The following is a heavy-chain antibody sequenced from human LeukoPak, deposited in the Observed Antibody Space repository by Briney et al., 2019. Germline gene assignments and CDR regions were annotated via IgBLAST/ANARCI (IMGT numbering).Heavy chain of an antibody. CDR3: ARRGPWSGSFDY. D-gene: IGHD3-3*01. Sequence: SETLSLTCTVSGGSISDYYWSWIRQPPGKGLECIGYIYYSGSTNYNPSLRSRVTISVDRSKNQFSLRLSSVTAADTAVYYCARRGPWSGSFDYWGQGALVTVSS. V-gene: IGHV4-59*08. CDR2: IYYSGST. J-gene: IGHJ4*02. CDR1: GGSISDYY.